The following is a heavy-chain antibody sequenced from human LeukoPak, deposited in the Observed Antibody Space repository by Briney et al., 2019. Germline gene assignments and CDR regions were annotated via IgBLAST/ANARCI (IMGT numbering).Heavy chain of an antibody. CDR1: GYTFTSYY. V-gene: IGHV1-46*03. D-gene: IGHD6-19*01. Sequence: ASVKVSCKASGYTFTSYYMHWVRQAPGQGLELMGIINPSGGSTSYERKFQGRVTMTRDTSTSTVYMELSSLRSEDTAVYYCARGGVIAVAGGYFDYWGQGTLVTVSS. CDR2: INPSGGST. J-gene: IGHJ4*02. CDR3: ARGGVIAVAGGYFDY.